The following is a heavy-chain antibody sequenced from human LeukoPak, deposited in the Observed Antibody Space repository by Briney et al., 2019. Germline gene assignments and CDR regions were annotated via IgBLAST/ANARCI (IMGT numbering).Heavy chain of an antibody. D-gene: IGHD3-22*01. CDR1: GYTFTSYY. CDR2: INPSGGST. V-gene: IGHV1-46*01. Sequence: GASVKVSCKASGYTFTSYYMHWVRQAPGQGLEWMGIINPSGGSTSYAQKFQGRVTMTRDMSTSTVYMELSSLRSEDTAVYYCARDPSRREDYYDSSGYYPLYYFDYWGQGTLVTVSS. CDR3: ARDPSRREDYYDSSGYYPLYYFDY. J-gene: IGHJ4*02.